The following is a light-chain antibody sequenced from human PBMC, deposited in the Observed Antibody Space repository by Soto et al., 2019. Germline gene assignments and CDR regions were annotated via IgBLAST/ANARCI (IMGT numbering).Light chain of an antibody. Sequence: QLTQSPSFLSASVGDRVAITCLASQYISPYLAWYQHKRGQAPQNLIYRASTLQTGFPSRFSGRGSGTEFTLTIRSLQPEDFAAYYCQQLNRYPRTFGQGTKVEIK. CDR1: QYISPY. J-gene: IGKJ1*01. V-gene: IGKV1-9*01. CDR3: QQLNRYPRT. CDR2: RAS.